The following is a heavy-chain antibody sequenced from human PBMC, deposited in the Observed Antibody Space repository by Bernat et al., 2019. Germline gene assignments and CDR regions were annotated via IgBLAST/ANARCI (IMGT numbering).Heavy chain of an antibody. CDR2: IADSGGDT. Sequence: EVQLVESGGGLVKPGGSLRLSCAASGFTFSDAWMSWVRQDPGKGLEWFSAIADSGGDTYYADSVKGRFTISRDNSKNTLYLQMNSLRAEDTAVYYCARQLGYCSSGTCYFDYWGQGTLVTVSS. CDR1: GFTFSDAW. D-gene: IGHD2-15*01. V-gene: IGHV3-23*04. J-gene: IGHJ4*02. CDR3: ARQLGYCSSGTCYFDY.